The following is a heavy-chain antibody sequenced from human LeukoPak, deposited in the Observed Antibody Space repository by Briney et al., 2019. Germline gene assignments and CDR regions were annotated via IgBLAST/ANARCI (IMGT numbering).Heavy chain of an antibody. V-gene: IGHV5-51*01. Sequence: GESLKISCKGSGYSFTNYWITWVRQMPGKGLEWMGIIYPGDSHTRYSPSFQGQVTISADKSISTAYLQWSSLKASDTAMYYCARQKGSTTWYEIFDYWGRGTLVTVSS. CDR1: GYSFTNYW. D-gene: IGHD6-13*01. CDR3: ARQKGSTTWYEIFDY. CDR2: IYPGDSHT. J-gene: IGHJ4*02.